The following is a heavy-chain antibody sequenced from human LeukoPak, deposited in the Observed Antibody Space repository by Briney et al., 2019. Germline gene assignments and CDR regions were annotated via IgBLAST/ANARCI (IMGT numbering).Heavy chain of an antibody. V-gene: IGHV3-48*01. Sequence: GGSLRLSCAASGFTFSSYSLNWVRQAPGKGLEWVSYINSSTSTIYYADSVKGRFTISRDNAKNSLYLQMDSLRAEDTAVYYCARDSGGSSPPYYFDYWGQGTLVTVSS. J-gene: IGHJ4*02. D-gene: IGHD4-23*01. CDR1: GFTFSSYS. CDR2: INSSTSTI. CDR3: ARDSGGSSPPYYFDY.